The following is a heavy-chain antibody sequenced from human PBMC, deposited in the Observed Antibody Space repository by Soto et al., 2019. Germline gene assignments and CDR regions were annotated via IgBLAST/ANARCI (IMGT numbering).Heavy chain of an antibody. V-gene: IGHV4-39*01. Sequence: QVQLQESGPGLVKPSETLSLTCAVSGGSISSSSYYWDWIRQPPGKGLEWIGTIYYTGTSNYNPSPKSRVTISVDTSKNQFSLNLSSVTAADTAVYYCTRHAIGVVVPAAIRNWGQGSLVTVSS. J-gene: IGHJ4*02. D-gene: IGHD2-15*01. CDR2: IYYTGTS. CDR1: GGSISSSSYY. CDR3: TRHAIGVVVPAAIRN.